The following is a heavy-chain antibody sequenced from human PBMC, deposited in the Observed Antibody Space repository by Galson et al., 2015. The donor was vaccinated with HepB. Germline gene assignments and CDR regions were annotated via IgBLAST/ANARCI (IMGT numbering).Heavy chain of an antibody. V-gene: IGHV4-39*07. D-gene: IGHD3/OR15-3a*01. CDR3: ATLGWGNDY. CDR1: GGSIVRSEYH. CDR2: INYGGNT. J-gene: IGHJ4*02. Sequence: LSLTCTVSGGSIVRSEYHWGWIRQPPGKGLEWIAAINYGGNTHYNPSLKSRVTISGDTSKTQFSLKVTSVTAADTAVYYCATLGWGNDYWGQGTMVTVSS.